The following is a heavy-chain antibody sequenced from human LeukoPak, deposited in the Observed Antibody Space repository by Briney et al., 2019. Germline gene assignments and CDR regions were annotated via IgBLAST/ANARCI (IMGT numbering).Heavy chain of an antibody. D-gene: IGHD2-2*01. V-gene: IGHV3-30*02. CDR1: GFTFSHYG. CDR2: ILYDGSNK. CDR3: AKKGFCNSGSCYGVFDY. J-gene: IGHJ4*02. Sequence: GESLRLSCAASGFTFSHYGMHWVRQAPGRGLEWLAFILYDGSNKYYADSVKGRLTISRDNSKNTLDLQMNSLRAEDTAVYYCAKKGFCNSGSCYGVFDYWGQGTLVTVSS.